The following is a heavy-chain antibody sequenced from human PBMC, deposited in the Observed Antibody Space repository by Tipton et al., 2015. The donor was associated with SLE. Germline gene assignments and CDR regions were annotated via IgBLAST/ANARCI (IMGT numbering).Heavy chain of an antibody. CDR1: GDSINSNNFF. CDR2: VFFSGAT. D-gene: IGHD5-12*01. Sequence: TLSLTCTVSGDSINSNNFFWGWIRQSPGQELEWIGSVFFSGATYYSPSLKSRVTISLDASKNHFSLKLNSVTAADTAVYFCARGGVGGYDYFDHWGQGTLVTVSS. J-gene: IGHJ4*02. CDR3: ARGGVGGYDYFDH. V-gene: IGHV4-39*07.